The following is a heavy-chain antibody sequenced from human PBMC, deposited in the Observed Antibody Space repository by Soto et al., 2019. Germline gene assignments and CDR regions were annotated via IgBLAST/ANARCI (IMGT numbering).Heavy chain of an antibody. J-gene: IGHJ4*02. V-gene: IGHV3-21*01. CDR3: ARSGGIAVAGFIDY. CDR1: GFTFSSYS. D-gene: IGHD6-19*01. CDR2: ISSSSSYI. Sequence: EVQLVESGGGLVKPGGSLRLSCAASGFTFSSYSMNWVRQAPGKGLEWVSSISSSSSYIYYADSVKGRFTISRDNAKNSLYLQMNSLRAEDTAVYYCARSGGIAVAGFIDYWGQGTLVTVSS.